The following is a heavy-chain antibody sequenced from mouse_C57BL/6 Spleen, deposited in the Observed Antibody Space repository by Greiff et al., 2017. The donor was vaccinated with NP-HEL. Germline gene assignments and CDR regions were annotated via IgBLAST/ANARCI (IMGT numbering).Heavy chain of an antibody. D-gene: IGHD1-1*01. CDR2: IDPANGNT. CDR1: GFNIKNTY. CDR3: AGYSGYRYFEV. V-gene: IGHV14-3*01. J-gene: IGHJ1*03. Sequence: VQLQQSVAELVRPGASVKLSCTASGFNIKNTYMHWVKQRPEQGLEWIGRIDPANGNTKYAPKFPGKATITAATSSNTAYLPLRSLTSEDTAIIYCAGYSGYRYFEVWGTGTTVTVSS.